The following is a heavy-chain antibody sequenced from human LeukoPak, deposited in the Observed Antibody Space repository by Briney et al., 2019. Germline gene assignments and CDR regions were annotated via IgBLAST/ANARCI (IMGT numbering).Heavy chain of an antibody. J-gene: IGHJ4*02. CDR3: ATGYCSSASCYRAFEY. CDR1: GFSFSSYW. CDR2: INSDGTTK. Sequence: GGSLRFSCAASGFSFSSYWMHWVRQAPGKGLVWVSRINSDGTTKSYADSVKGRFTISRDNAKNTLYLQMNSLRAEDTAVYYCATGYCSSASCYRAFEYWGQGTLVTVSS. D-gene: IGHD2-2*01. V-gene: IGHV3-74*01.